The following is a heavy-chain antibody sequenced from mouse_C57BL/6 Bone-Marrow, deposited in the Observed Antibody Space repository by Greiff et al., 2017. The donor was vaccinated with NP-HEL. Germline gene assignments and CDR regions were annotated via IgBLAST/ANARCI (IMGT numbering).Heavy chain of an antibody. CDR3: TRRRISYGNYEWYFDV. CDR1: GFTFSSYA. Sequence: EVKLVESGEGLVKPGGSLKLSCAASGFTFSSYAMSWVRQTPEKRLEWVAYISSGGDYIYYADTVKGRFTISRDNARNTLYLQMSSLKSEDTAMYYCTRRRISYGNYEWYFDVWGTGTTVTVSS. J-gene: IGHJ1*03. V-gene: IGHV5-9-1*02. CDR2: ISSGGDYI. D-gene: IGHD2-1*01.